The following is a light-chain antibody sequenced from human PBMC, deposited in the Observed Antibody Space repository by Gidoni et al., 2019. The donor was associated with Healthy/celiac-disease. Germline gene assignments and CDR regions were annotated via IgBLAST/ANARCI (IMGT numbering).Light chain of an antibody. V-gene: IGKV1-12*01. J-gene: IGKJ5*01. CDR1: QDISSW. CDR3: QQADRFPIT. Sequence: IQIPQSPSSVSASVGDRVTITCRASQDISSWLAWYQQKPGKAPKLLSYDASSVQSGVPSRFSGSGSGTDFTLTISSLQPEDIATYYCQQADRFPITFGQGTRLEIK. CDR2: DAS.